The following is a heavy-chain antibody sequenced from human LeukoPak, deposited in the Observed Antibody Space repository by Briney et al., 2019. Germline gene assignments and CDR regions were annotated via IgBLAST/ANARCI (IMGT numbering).Heavy chain of an antibody. V-gene: IGHV3-23*01. Sequence: GGSLRLSCLTSGFTLSTNAMSWVRQAPGKGLEWISGISGSGASIYYADSVKGRFTISRDDSRNTLYLQMNSLRGDDTAVYYCARDGGGDYWGQGTLVTVSS. D-gene: IGHD3-16*01. CDR1: GFTLSTNA. CDR3: ARDGGGDY. CDR2: ISGSGASI. J-gene: IGHJ4*02.